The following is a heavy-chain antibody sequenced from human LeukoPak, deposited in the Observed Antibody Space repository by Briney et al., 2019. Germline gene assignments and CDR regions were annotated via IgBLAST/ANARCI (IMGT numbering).Heavy chain of an antibody. Sequence: ASVKVSCKASGYTFTDYYMHWVRQAPGQGLEWMGRINPNSGGSNYAQGFQGRVTMTRDTSISTAYMELNRLRSDDTAVYYCASSRVAHDPAPGYWGQGTLVTVSS. CDR2: INPNSGGS. J-gene: IGHJ4*02. CDR1: GYTFTDYY. V-gene: IGHV1-2*06. CDR3: ASSRVAHDPAPGY. D-gene: IGHD4-23*01.